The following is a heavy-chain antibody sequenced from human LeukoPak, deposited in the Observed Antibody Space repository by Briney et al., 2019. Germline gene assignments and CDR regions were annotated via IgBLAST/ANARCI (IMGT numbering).Heavy chain of an antibody. D-gene: IGHD3-3*01. J-gene: IGHJ4*02. CDR1: GYTFTSYD. CDR2: IRAYNGNT. V-gene: IGHV1-18*01. Sequence: ASVKVSCKASGYTFTSYDISWVLQAPGQGLEWMGWIRAYNGNTKYAQKFQGRVTMSTDTSTSTAYMELRSLRSDDTAVYYCAAHYDFWSGDFDYWGQGTLVTVSS. CDR3: AAHYDFWSGDFDY.